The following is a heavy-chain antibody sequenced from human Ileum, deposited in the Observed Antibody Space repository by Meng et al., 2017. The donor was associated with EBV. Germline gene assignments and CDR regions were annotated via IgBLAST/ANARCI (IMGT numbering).Heavy chain of an antibody. J-gene: IGHJ4*02. Sequence: VRLQESGPGRGKPSGTLSLTCAVAGGSISSSNWWSWVRQPPGKGLEWIGEIYHSGSTNYNPSLKSRVTMSVDKSKNQFSLNLSSVTAADTAVYYCARVGQWLPIDYWGQGTLVTVSS. CDR1: GGSISSSNW. D-gene: IGHD6-19*01. CDR2: IYHSGST. V-gene: IGHV4-4*02. CDR3: ARVGQWLPIDY.